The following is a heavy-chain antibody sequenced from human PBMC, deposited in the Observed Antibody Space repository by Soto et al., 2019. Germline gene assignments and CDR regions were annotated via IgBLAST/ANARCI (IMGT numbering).Heavy chain of an antibody. Sequence: QVQLVESGGGVVQPGRSLRLSCAASGFTFSSYGMHWVRQAPGKGLEWVAVISYDGSNKYYADSVKGRFTISRDNSKNTLYLQMNSLRAEATAVYYCAKDTYEYCGGDCSNDYWGQGTLVTVSS. CDR2: ISYDGSNK. V-gene: IGHV3-30*18. D-gene: IGHD2-21*02. CDR3: AKDTYEYCGGDCSNDY. J-gene: IGHJ4*02. CDR1: GFTFSSYG.